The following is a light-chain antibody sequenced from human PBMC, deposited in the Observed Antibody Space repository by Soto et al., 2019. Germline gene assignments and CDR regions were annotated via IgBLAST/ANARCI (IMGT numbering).Light chain of an antibody. CDR3: QQRSNWPPAT. J-gene: IGKJ2*01. CDR2: DTF. V-gene: IGKV3-11*01. CDR1: QSISNY. Sequence: EIVLTQSPATLSLSPGERATLSCRASQSISNYLAWYQQKPGQAPRLLIYDTFNRATGIPARFSGSGSGTDFTLTISSLEPEDFAVYYCQQRSNWPPATFGQGTKLAI.